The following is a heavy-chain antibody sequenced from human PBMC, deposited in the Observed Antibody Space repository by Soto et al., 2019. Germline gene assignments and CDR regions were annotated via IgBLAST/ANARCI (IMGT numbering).Heavy chain of an antibody. Sequence: SGPTLVNPTQTLTLTCTFSGFSLSTSGMCVSWIRQPPGKALEWLALIDWDDDKYYSTSLKTRLTISKDTSKNQVVLTMTNMDPVDTATYYCARIICSSSAVYYYYDMDVWGQGTTVTVSS. D-gene: IGHD6-6*01. J-gene: IGHJ6*02. V-gene: IGHV2-70*01. CDR1: GFSLSTSGMC. CDR3: ARIICSSSAVYYYYDMDV. CDR2: IDWDDDK.